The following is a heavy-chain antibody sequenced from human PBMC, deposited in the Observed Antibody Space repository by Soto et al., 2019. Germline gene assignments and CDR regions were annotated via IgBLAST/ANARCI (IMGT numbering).Heavy chain of an antibody. D-gene: IGHD6-6*01. Sequence: EVQLVESGGGLVKPGGSLRLSCAASGFTFSSYSMNWVRQAPGKGLEWVSSISSSSSYIYYADSVKGRFTISRDNAKNTQYLQMNSRRAEDTAVYYCARGPRLYSSSWGVGAFDIWGQGTMVTVSS. CDR2: ISSSSSYI. CDR3: ARGPRLYSSSWGVGAFDI. CDR1: GFTFSSYS. J-gene: IGHJ3*02. V-gene: IGHV3-21*01.